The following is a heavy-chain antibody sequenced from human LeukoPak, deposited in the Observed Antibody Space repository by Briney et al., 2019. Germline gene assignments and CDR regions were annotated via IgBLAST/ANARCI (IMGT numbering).Heavy chain of an antibody. CDR2: INPSGGST. Sequence: ASVKVSCKASGYTFTNYYMHWVRQAPGQGLEWMGIINPSGGSTSYAQKFQGRVTMTRDTSTSTVYMELSSLRSEDTAVYYCAALAVAGPFDYWGQGTLVTVSS. D-gene: IGHD6-19*01. CDR1: GYTFTNYY. V-gene: IGHV1-46*01. J-gene: IGHJ4*02. CDR3: AALAVAGPFDY.